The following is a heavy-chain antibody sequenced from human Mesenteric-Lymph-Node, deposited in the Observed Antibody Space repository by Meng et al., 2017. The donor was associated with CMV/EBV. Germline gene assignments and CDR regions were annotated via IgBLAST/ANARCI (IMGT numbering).Heavy chain of an antibody. CDR3: ARVVSYYYGMDV. D-gene: IGHD2-21*01. CDR1: GFDFNTYT. CDR2: IYSGGST. V-gene: IGHV3-66*01. Sequence: GESLKISCTISGFDFNTYTMNWVRQAPGKGLEWVSVIYSGGSTYYADSVKGRFTISRDNAKNSLYLQMNSLRAEDTAAYYCARVVSYYYGMDVWGQGTTVTVSS. J-gene: IGHJ6*02.